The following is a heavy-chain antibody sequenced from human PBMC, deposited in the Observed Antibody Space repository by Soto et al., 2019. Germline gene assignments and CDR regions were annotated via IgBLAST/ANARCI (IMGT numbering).Heavy chain of an antibody. J-gene: IGHJ3*02. CDR2: IWYDGSNK. D-gene: IGHD3-22*01. V-gene: IGHV3-33*01. CDR3: ARDRFYDSSGLGAFDI. Sequence: QVQLVESGGGVVQPGRSLRLSCAASGFTFSSYGMHWVRQAPGKGLEWVAVIWYDGSNKYYADSVKGRFTISRDNSKNXLYLQMNSLRAEDTAVYYCARDRFYDSSGLGAFDIWGQGTMVTVSS. CDR1: GFTFSSYG.